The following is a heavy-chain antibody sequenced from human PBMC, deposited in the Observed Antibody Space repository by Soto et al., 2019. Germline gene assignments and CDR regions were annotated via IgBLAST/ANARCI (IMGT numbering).Heavy chain of an antibody. J-gene: IGHJ4*02. V-gene: IGHV1-46*01. Sequence: QVQLVQSGAEVKKPGAPVKVSCKASGYTFTSYYMHWVRQAPGQGLEWMGIINPSGGSTSYAQKFQGRVTMTRDTSTSTVYMELSSLRSEDTAVYYCARDRDTAMVQYYFDYWGQGTLVTVSS. CDR3: ARDRDTAMVQYYFDY. CDR2: INPSGGST. D-gene: IGHD5-18*01. CDR1: GYTFTSYY.